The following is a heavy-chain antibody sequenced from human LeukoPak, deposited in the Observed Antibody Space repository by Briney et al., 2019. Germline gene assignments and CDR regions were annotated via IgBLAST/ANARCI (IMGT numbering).Heavy chain of an antibody. CDR2: INPNSGGT. V-gene: IGHV1-2*02. CDR1: GYTFTGYY. D-gene: IGHD6-13*01. CDR3: ARLYSSPVKNWYFDL. J-gene: IGHJ2*01. Sequence: ASVKVSCKASGYTFTGYYMHWVRQAPGQGLEWMGWINPNSGGTNYAQKFQGRVTMTRDTSISTAYMELSRLRSDDTAVYYCARLYSSPVKNWYFDLWGRGTLVTVSS.